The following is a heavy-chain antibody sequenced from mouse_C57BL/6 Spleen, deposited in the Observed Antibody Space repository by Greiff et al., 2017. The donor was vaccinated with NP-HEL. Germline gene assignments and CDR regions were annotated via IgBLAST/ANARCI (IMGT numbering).Heavy chain of an antibody. CDR3: ARDRGGSSFFAY. CDR1: GFTFSSYA. D-gene: IGHD1-1*01. Sequence: EVKLVESGGGLVKPGGSLKLSCAASGFTFSSYAMSWVRQTPEKRLEWVATISDGGSYTYYPDNVKGRFTISRDNAKNNLYLQMSHLKSEDTAMYYCARDRGGSSFFAYWGQGTLVTVSA. J-gene: IGHJ3*01. V-gene: IGHV5-4*01. CDR2: ISDGGSYT.